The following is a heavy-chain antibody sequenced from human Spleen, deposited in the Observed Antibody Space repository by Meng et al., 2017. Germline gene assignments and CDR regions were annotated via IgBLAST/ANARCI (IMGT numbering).Heavy chain of an antibody. CDR2: IYYSGST. D-gene: IGHD3-9*01. V-gene: IGHV4-59*01. J-gene: IGHJ4*01. CDR1: GGSISSYY. CDR3: ARGCYDILTGYYIYD. Sequence: SETLSLTCTVSGGSISSYYWSWIRQPPGKGLEWIGYIYYSGSTNYNPSLKSRVTISVDTSKNQFSLKLSSVTAADTAVYYCARGCYDILTGYYIYDWGQGTLVTVSS.